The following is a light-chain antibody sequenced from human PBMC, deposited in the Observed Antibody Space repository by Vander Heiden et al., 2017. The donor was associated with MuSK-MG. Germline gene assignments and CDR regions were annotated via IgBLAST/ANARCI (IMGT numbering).Light chain of an antibody. CDR3: QQSYSTPST. J-gene: IGKJ1*01. V-gene: IGKV1-39*01. CDR1: QSISSY. CDR2: AAS. Sequence: DIEMTQSPSSLSASVGDRVTITCRASQSISSYLNWYQQKPGKAPKLLIYAASSWQSGVPSRFSGSGSGTDFTRTISSLQPEDFATYYCQQSYSTPSTFGQGTKVEIK.